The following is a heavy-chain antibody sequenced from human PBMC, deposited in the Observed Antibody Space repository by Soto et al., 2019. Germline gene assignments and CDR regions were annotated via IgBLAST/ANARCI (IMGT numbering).Heavy chain of an antibody. J-gene: IGHJ6*02. D-gene: IGHD3-10*01. V-gene: IGHV1-18*01. CDR3: ARIWFGELYYYYGMDV. CDR1: GYTFTSYG. CDR2: ISACNGNT. Sequence: GASVKVSCKASGYTFTSYGISWVRQAPGQGLEWMGWISACNGNTNYAQKLQGRVTMTTDTSTSTAYMELRSLRSDDTAVYYCARIWFGELYYYYGMDVWGQGTTVTVS.